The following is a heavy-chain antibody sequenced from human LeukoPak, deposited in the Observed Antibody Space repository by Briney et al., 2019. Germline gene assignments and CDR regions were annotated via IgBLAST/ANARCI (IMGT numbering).Heavy chain of an antibody. D-gene: IGHD3-10*01. V-gene: IGHV3-64*01. CDR2: ISSNGGST. Sequence: GGSLRLSCAASGFTFSSYAMHWVRQAPGKGLEYVSAISSNGGSTYYANSVKGRFTISRDNSKNTLYLQMNSLRAEDTAVYYCARDGYYGSGSYDYWGQGTLVTVSS. J-gene: IGHJ4*02. CDR1: GFTFSSYA. CDR3: ARDGYYGSGSYDY.